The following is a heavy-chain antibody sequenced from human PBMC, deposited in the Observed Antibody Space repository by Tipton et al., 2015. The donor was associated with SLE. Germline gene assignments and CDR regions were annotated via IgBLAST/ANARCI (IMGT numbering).Heavy chain of an antibody. Sequence: TLSLTCTVSGGSISSSSYYWGWIRQPPGKGLERIGSIYYSGSTYYNPSLKSRVTISVDTSKNQFSLKLISVTAADTAVYYCARGVWSGSFFDLWGRGTLATVSS. CDR1: GGSISSSSYY. CDR3: ARGVWSGSFFDL. J-gene: IGHJ2*01. V-gene: IGHV4-39*07. D-gene: IGHD3-3*01. CDR2: IYYSGST.